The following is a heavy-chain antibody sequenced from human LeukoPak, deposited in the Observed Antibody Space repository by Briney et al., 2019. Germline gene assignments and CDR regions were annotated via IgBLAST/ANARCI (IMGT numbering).Heavy chain of an antibody. J-gene: IGHJ4*02. CDR3: ARVPPDYYDTSGHHYFDY. Sequence: SETLSLTCTVSGGSISSSSYYWGWIRQPPGKRLEWIGSIYYSGSTYYNQSLRSRVTISVDTSKNQFSLNLSSVTAADTAVYYCARVPPDYYDTSGHHYFDYWGQGTLVTVSS. CDR2: IYYSGST. CDR1: GGSISSSSYY. D-gene: IGHD3-22*01. V-gene: IGHV4-39*01.